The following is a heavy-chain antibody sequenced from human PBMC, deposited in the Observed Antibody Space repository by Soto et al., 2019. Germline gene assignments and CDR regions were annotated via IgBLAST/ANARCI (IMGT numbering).Heavy chain of an antibody. CDR1: GLSLSTSGVG. J-gene: IGHJ4*02. CDR2: IYWDDDK. D-gene: IGHD3-10*01. Sequence: GSGPTMVNPTQTLTLTCTFSGLSLSTSGVGVGWIRQPPGKALEWLALIYWDDDKRFSPSLKSRLTITKDTSKNQVVLTMTNMDPVDTATYYCAHFSREFHLILSHYWFDYWGQGILVNVPQ. CDR3: AHFSREFHLILSHYWFDY. V-gene: IGHV2-5*02.